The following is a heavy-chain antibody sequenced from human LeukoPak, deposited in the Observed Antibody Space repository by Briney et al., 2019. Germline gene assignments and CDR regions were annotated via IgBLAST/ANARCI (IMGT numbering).Heavy chain of an antibody. J-gene: IGHJ3*02. Sequence: SGGSLRPSCAASGFTVSSNYMSWVRQAPGKGLEWVSVIYIGGSTYYADSVKGRFTISRDNSKNTLYLQMNSLRVEDTAVYYCARTTEAAAFDIWGQGTMVTVSS. CDR2: IYIGGST. CDR3: ARTTEAAAFDI. D-gene: IGHD4-17*01. V-gene: IGHV3-53*01. CDR1: GFTVSSNY.